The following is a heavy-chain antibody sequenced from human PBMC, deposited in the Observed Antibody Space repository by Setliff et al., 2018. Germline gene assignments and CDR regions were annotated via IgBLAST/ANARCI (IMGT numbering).Heavy chain of an antibody. CDR3: RLWSGETSRDY. Sequence: GSLRLSCAASGFSFSDYYMSWIRQAPGKGLEWISYIGSTGVYTNYADSVKGRFTISRDNANNSLFLQLDSLRAEDTAVYYCRLWSGETSRDYWGQGTLVTVSS. D-gene: IGHD3-10*01. CDR1: GFSFSDYY. CDR2: IGSTGVYT. J-gene: IGHJ4*02. V-gene: IGHV3-11*03.